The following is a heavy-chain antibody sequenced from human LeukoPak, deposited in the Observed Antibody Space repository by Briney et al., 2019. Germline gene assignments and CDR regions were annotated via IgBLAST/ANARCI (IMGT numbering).Heavy chain of an antibody. J-gene: IGHJ6*03. D-gene: IGHD3-9*01. CDR1: GFTFSTYG. CDR2: IRSDGSNK. V-gene: IGHV3-30*02. CDR3: AKIPYYDILTGYYNYYYTDV. Sequence: PGGSLRLSCAASGFTFSTYGVHWVRQAPGKGLEWVAFIRSDGSNKYYADSVKGRFTISRDNSKNTLYLQMNSLRAEDTAVYYCAKIPYYDILTGYYNYYYTDVWGKGTTVTISS.